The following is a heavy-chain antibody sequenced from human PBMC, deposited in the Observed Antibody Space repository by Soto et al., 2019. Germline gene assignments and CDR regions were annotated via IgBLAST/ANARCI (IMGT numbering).Heavy chain of an antibody. CDR3: ARVPPPYCGGDCRRGAFDI. CDR2: ISYDGSNK. Sequence: GGSLRLSCAASGFTFSSYSMNWVRQAPGKGLEWVAVISYDGSNKYYADSVKGRFTISRDNSKNTLYLQMNSLRSEDTAVYYCARVPPPYCGGDCRRGAFDIWGQGTMVTVSS. V-gene: IGHV3-30*03. J-gene: IGHJ3*02. CDR1: GFTFSSYS. D-gene: IGHD2-21*01.